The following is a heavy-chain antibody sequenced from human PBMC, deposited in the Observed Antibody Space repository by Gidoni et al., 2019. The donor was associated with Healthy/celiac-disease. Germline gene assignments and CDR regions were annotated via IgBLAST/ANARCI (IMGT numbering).Heavy chain of an antibody. CDR3: ARDQGDIVVVVAATPGIAVAGGFDY. D-gene: IGHD2-15*01. Sequence: QVQLVESGGGVVQPGRSLRLSCAASGFTFSSYAMHWVRQAPGKGLEGVAVISYDGSNKYSADSVKGRFTISRDNSKNTLYLQMNSRRAEDTAVYYCARDQGDIVVVVAATPGIAVAGGFDYWGQGTLVTVSS. CDR2: ISYDGSNK. CDR1: GFTFSSYA. J-gene: IGHJ4*02. V-gene: IGHV3-30-3*01.